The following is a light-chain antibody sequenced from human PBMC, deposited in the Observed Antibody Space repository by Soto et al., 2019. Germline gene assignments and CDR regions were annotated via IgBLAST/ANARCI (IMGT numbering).Light chain of an antibody. J-gene: IGLJ3*02. CDR3: CSYAGRSTWV. CDR2: EVS. CDR1: SSDVGSYNL. Sequence: QSALTQPASVSGSPGQSITISCTGTSSDVGSYNLVSWYQQHTGKAPKLMIYEVSKRPSGVSNRFSGSKSGNTASLTISGLQAEDGGDYYSCSYAGRSTWVFGGGTKLPAL. V-gene: IGLV2-23*02.